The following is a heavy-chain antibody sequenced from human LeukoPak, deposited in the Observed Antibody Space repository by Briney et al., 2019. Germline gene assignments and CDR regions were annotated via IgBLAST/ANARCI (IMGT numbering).Heavy chain of an antibody. CDR3: ARDPGSSSFDY. Sequence: GGSLRLSCAASTFTFSTYWMTWVRQAPGKGPEFVANINQDGSVKNYVDSVKGRFTISRENAKNSLYLQMNSLRADDTAVYYCARDPGSSSFDYWGQGTLVTVSS. D-gene: IGHD6-13*01. CDR2: INQDGSVK. V-gene: IGHV3-7*01. J-gene: IGHJ4*02. CDR1: TFTFSTYW.